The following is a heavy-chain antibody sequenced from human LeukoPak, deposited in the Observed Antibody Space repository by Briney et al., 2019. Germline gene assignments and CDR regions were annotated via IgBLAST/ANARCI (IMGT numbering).Heavy chain of an antibody. D-gene: IGHD3-22*01. J-gene: IGHJ4*02. CDR3: ARDRGYYVFDY. CDR2: VKPDGGEK. CDR1: GSTFSDSW. Sequence: GGSLRLSCAASGSTFSDSWMTWVRQAPGKGLEWVAHVKPDGGEKSYVASVKGRFTISRDNAQNSLYLQMNSLRAEDTAVYYCARDRGYYVFDYWGQGTLVTVSS. V-gene: IGHV3-7*01.